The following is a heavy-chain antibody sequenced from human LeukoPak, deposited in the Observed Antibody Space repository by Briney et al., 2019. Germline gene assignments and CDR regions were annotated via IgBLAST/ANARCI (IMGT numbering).Heavy chain of an antibody. J-gene: IGHJ4*02. CDR1: GFTFSSYW. D-gene: IGHD2-2*02. CDR2: INTDGSST. V-gene: IGHV3-74*01. Sequence: GGSLRLSCAASGFTFSSYWMHWVRQAPGKGLVWVSRINTDGSSTSYADSVKGRFTISRDNAKNTLYLQMNSLRAEDTAVYYCARGPPCSSTSCYIDYWGQGTLVTVSS. CDR3: ARGPPCSSTSCYIDY.